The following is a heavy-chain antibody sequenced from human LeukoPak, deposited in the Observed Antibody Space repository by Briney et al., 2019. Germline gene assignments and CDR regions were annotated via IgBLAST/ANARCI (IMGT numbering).Heavy chain of an antibody. Sequence: GASVKVSCKASGYTFTGYYMHWVRQTPGQGLEWMGWINPNSGGTNYAQKFQGRVTMTRDTSISTAYMELSRLRSDDTAVYYCARDLWFGATSDYWGQGTLVTVSS. CDR2: INPNSGGT. V-gene: IGHV1-2*02. J-gene: IGHJ4*02. CDR1: GYTFTGYY. CDR3: ARDLWFGATSDY. D-gene: IGHD3-10*01.